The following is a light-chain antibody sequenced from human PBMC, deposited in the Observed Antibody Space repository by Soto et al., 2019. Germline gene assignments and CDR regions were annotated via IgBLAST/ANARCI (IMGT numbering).Light chain of an antibody. J-gene: IGKJ1*01. CDR2: KAS. V-gene: IGKV1-5*03. CDR1: QSISSY. Sequence: DIQMTQSPSSLSASVGDRVTITCRASQSISSYLNWYQQKPGKAPKLLIYKASSLESGVPSRLSGSGSGTEFTLTISSLQPDDFATYYCQQYNSYPTFGQGTKVDIK. CDR3: QQYNSYPT.